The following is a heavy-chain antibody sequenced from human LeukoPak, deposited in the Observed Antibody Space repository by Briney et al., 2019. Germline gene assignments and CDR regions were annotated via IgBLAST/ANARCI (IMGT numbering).Heavy chain of an antibody. CDR1: GYTFTGYY. J-gene: IGHJ6*02. CDR2: INPNSGGT. V-gene: IGHV1-2*02. D-gene: IGHD4-17*01. CDR3: ARGGDYGGYGPTLDYYYYGMDV. Sequence: GASVKVSCKASGYTFTGYYMHWVRQAPGQGLEWMGWINPNSGGTNYAQKFQGRVTMTRDTSISTAYMELSRLRSDDTAVYYCARGGDYGGYGPTLDYYYYGMDVWGQGTTVTVSS.